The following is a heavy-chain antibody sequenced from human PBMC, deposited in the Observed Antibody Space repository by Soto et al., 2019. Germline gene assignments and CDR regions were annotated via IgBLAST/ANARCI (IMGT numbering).Heavy chain of an antibody. V-gene: IGHV3-15*07. J-gene: IGHJ4*02. D-gene: IGHD4-4*01. Sequence: EVQLVESGGGLVKPGGSLGLSCATSGFTFNNAWMNWVRQAPGKGLEWVGRIRSKADGGTTDYAAPVKDRFTISRDDSKSTLHLQMNSLKTEDTAVYYCTTEPDYSNYFEYWGQGTLVTVSS. CDR1: GFTFNNAW. CDR2: IRSKADGGTT. CDR3: TTEPDYSNYFEY.